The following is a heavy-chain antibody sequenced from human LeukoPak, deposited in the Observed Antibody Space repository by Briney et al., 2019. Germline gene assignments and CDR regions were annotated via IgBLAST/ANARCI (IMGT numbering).Heavy chain of an antibody. V-gene: IGHV3-48*01. Sequence: GGSLRLSCAASGFTVSSNYMNWVRQAPGKGLEWISYISFSSGAIYYADSVRGRFTISRDNAKNSLYLQINSLRAEDTAVYYCARDRSYYYYMDVWGKGTTVTVSS. CDR3: ARDRSYYYYMDV. CDR1: GFTVSSNY. CDR2: ISFSSGAI. J-gene: IGHJ6*03.